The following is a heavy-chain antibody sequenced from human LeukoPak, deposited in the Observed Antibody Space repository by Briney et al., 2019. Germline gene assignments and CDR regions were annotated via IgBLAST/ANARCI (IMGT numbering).Heavy chain of an antibody. V-gene: IGHV3-7*01. CDR3: ARVPHYASGTYYKRFPLYFDY. CDR2: MKQDGSER. CDR1: GFTFSIYW. Sequence: GGSLRLSCAASGFTFSIYWMSWVRQAPGKGLEWVANMKQDGSERYYVDSVKGRFTISRDNAKNSLYLQMNSLRAEDTAVYYCARVPHYASGTYYKRFPLYFDYWGQGTLVTVSS. D-gene: IGHD3-10*01. J-gene: IGHJ4*02.